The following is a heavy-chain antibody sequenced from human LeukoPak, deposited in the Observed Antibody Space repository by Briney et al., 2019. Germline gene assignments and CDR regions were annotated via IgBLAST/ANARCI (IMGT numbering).Heavy chain of an antibody. J-gene: IGHJ4*02. CDR3: AKALGYCSGGSCYQALWTEYCFDY. Sequence: SETLSLTCTVSGGSISSYYWSWIRQPPGKGLEWIGYIYYSGSTNYNPSLKSRVTISVDTSKNQFSLKLSSVTAADTAVYYCAKALGYCSGGSCYQALWTEYCFDYWGQGTLVTVSS. CDR2: IYYSGST. V-gene: IGHV4-59*01. CDR1: GGSISSYY. D-gene: IGHD2-15*01.